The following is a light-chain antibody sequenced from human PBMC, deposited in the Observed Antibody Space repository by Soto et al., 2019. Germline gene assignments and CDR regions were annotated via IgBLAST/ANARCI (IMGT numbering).Light chain of an antibody. V-gene: IGLV2-14*01. J-gene: IGLJ3*02. CDR3: SSYTSSSTPWV. CDR1: SSDVGGYNY. Sequence: QSVLTQPASVSGSPGQSITISCTGTSSDVGGYNYVSWYQQHPGKAPKLMIYDVSNRPSGVSNRFSGSKSGNTASLTISGLQAEDEADYYCSSYTSSSTPWVFGGGTKVT. CDR2: DVS.